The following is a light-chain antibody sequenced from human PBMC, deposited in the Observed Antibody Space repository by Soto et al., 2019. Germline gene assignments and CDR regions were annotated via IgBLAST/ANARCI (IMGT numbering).Light chain of an antibody. V-gene: IGKV3-15*01. Sequence: EIVLTQSPATLSLPPGERATLSCRASQSVYNYLAWYQQKRGHEASSLIYGGSTRATGITARLSGSGSGTEFTLPISCLQSEDFAVYYCQQYNNWSPITFGQGTKVDIK. J-gene: IGKJ2*01. CDR1: QSVYNY. CDR2: GGS. CDR3: QQYNNWSPIT.